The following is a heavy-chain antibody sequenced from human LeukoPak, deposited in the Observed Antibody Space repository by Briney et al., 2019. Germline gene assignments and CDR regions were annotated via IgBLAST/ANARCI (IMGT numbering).Heavy chain of an antibody. CDR2: IKRDGSEK. J-gene: IGHJ4*02. CDR3: ARETAAGNFDY. V-gene: IGHV3-7*01. D-gene: IGHD6-13*01. Sequence: GGSLRLSCAASGFTVSSNYMSWVRQAPGKGLEWVANIKRDGSEKYYVDSVKGRFTISRDNAKNSLYLQMNSLRAEDTAVYYCARETAAGNFDYWGQGTLVTVSS. CDR1: GFTVSSNY.